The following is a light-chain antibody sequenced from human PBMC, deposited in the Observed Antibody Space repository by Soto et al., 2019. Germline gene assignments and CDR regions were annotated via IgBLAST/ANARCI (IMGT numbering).Light chain of an antibody. Sequence: DIQLTQSPSFLSASVGDRVTITCRASQGISSYLAWYQQKPGKTPKLLIYAASTMQSGVPSRFSGSGCGTEFTLTISSLLPEDFATYYCQQLNSYPLTVGGGTKVEIK. CDR1: QGISSY. V-gene: IGKV1-9*01. CDR3: QQLNSYPLT. CDR2: AAS. J-gene: IGKJ4*01.